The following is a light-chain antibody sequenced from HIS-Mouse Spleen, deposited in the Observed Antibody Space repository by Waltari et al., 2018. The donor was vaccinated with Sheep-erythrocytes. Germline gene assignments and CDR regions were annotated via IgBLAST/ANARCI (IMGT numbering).Light chain of an antibody. CDR3: QQRSNWLT. CDR2: DAS. Sequence: EIVLTQSPATLSLPPGERPTLSRRASQSVSRYLAWYQQKPGQAPRLLIYDASNRTTGIPARFSGSGSGTDFTLTISSLEPEDFAVDYCQQRSNWLTFGGGTKVEIK. CDR1: QSVSRY. J-gene: IGKJ4*01. V-gene: IGKV3-11*01.